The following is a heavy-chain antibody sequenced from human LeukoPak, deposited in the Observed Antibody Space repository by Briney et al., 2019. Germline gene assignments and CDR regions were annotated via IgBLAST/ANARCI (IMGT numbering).Heavy chain of an antibody. J-gene: IGHJ5*02. V-gene: IGHV4-38-2*02. CDR3: ARGALRFLEWSPNWFDP. D-gene: IGHD3-3*01. CDR1: GYSISTGYY. CDR2: FYHGGST. Sequence: SETLSLTCTVSGYSISTGYYWDWIRQPPGKGLEWIGTFYHGGSTNYNPSLKSRVTISVDTSENQFSLKLSSVTAADTAVYYCARGALRFLEWSPNWFDPWGQGTLVTVSS.